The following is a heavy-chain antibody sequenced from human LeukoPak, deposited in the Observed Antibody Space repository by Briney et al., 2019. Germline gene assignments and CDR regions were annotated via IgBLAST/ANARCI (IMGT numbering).Heavy chain of an antibody. D-gene: IGHD6-19*01. J-gene: IGHJ4*02. CDR2: VYYSGST. CDR3: ARMARGGWFYFGY. CDR1: SGSINNYY. Sequence: SETLSLTCTVSSGSINNYYWSWIRQAPGKGLEWIGYVYYSGSTNYNPSLKSRVAISVAPSKNQFSLKLTSVTAADTAVYYCARMARGGWFYFGYWGQGTPVTVSS. V-gene: IGHV4-59*01.